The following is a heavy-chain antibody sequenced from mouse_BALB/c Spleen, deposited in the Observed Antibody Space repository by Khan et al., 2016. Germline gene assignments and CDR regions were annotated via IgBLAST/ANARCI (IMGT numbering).Heavy chain of an antibody. V-gene: IGHV4-1*02. Sequence: VQLKESGGGLVQPGGSLKLSCAASGFDFSRYWMSWVRQAPGKGLEWIGEINPDSSTINYTPSLKDKFIISRDNAKNTLYLQMSNVRSEDTALYYCARRAVGTPAWFVYWGQETLVTVSA. CDR3: ARRAVGTPAWFVY. D-gene: IGHD3-3*01. J-gene: IGHJ3*01. CDR1: GFDFSRYW. CDR2: INPDSSTI.